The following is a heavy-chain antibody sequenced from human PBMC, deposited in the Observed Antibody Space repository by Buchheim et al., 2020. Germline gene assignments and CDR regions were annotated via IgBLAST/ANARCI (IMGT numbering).Heavy chain of an antibody. D-gene: IGHD3-9*01. CDR2: ISYDGSKK. CDR1: GFTFDNYG. J-gene: IGHJ4*02. V-gene: IGHV3-30*18. CDR3: AKDALPYYDILTGFYAYYFDY. Sequence: QVQLVESGGGVVQPGMSLRLSCEASGFTFDNYGMNWVRQAPGKGLEWVAVISYDGSKKYYAGSVRGRFTISRDNSKNTLYLQMNSLRAEDTGVYFCAKDALPYYDILTGFYAYYFDYCGQGTL.